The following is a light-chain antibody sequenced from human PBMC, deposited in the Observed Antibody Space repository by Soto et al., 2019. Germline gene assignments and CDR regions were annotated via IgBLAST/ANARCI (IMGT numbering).Light chain of an antibody. CDR2: GAS. J-gene: IGKJ4*01. CDR1: QSVSNS. V-gene: IGKV3-20*01. CDR3: QQYRSSPPPT. Sequence: EIVLTQSPGTLSLSPGERATLSCRASQSVSNSLAWYQQKPGQAPRLLIYGASRRATGIPDRFSGSGSGTDFTLAISRLEPEDFAVYYCQQYRSSPPPTFGGGTKVEIK.